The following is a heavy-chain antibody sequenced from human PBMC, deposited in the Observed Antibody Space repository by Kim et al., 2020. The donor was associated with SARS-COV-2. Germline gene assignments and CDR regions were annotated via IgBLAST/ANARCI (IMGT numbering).Heavy chain of an antibody. D-gene: IGHD3-9*01. CDR1: GGSISSSSYY. CDR3: ARDGDYDILTGYGWFDP. J-gene: IGHJ5*02. V-gene: IGHV4-39*07. CDR2: IYYSEST. Sequence: SETLSLTCTVSGGSISSSSYYWGWIRQPPGKGLEWIGSIYYSESTYYNPSLKSRVTISVDTSKNQFSLKLSSVTAADTAVYYCARDGDYDILTGYGWFDPWGQGTLVTVSS.